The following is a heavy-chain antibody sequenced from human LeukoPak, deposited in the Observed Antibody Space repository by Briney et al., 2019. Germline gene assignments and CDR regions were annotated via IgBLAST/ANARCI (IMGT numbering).Heavy chain of an antibody. V-gene: IGHV4-34*01. J-gene: IGHJ4*02. Sequence: PSETLSLTRAVYGGTFSGYYWSWIRQPPGKGLEWIGEINHSGSTNYNPSLKSRVTISVDTSKNQFSLKLSSVTAADTAVYYCARWHDFWSGYYTRGFDYWGQGTLVTVSS. CDR2: INHSGST. D-gene: IGHD3-3*01. CDR3: ARWHDFWSGYYTRGFDY. CDR1: GGTFSGYY.